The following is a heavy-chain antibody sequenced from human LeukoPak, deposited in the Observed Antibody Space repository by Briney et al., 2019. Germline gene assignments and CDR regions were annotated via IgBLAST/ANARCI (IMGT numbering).Heavy chain of an antibody. Sequence: ASVTVSCKASGYTFTSYAMHWVRQAPGQRLEWMGWINAGNGNTKYSQKFQGRVTITRDTSASTAYMELSRLRSDDTAVYYCARDSSDGMDVWGQGTTVTVSS. CDR3: ARDSSDGMDV. CDR1: GYTFTSYA. CDR2: INAGNGNT. J-gene: IGHJ6*02. V-gene: IGHV1-3*01.